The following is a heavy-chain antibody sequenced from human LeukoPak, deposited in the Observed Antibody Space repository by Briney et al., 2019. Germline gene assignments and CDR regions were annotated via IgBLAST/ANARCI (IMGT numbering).Heavy chain of an antibody. CDR2: ISYDGSIK. D-gene: IGHD1-7*01. Sequence: GGSLRLSCAASGFTFSDYGMHCVRQAPGKGLEWVAVISYDGSIKSYTDSAKGQFTISRDNPKNTLYLQLNGLRVEDTAVYYCARGRAGNYHDYWGQGTLVTVTS. CDR1: GFTFSDYG. J-gene: IGHJ4*02. CDR3: ARGRAGNYHDY. V-gene: IGHV3-30*03.